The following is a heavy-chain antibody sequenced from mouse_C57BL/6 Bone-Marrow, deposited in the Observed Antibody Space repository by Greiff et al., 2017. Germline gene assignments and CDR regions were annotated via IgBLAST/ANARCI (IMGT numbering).Heavy chain of an antibody. J-gene: IGHJ2*01. V-gene: IGHV1-53*01. CDR1: GYTFTSYW. CDR2: INPSNGGT. CDR3: ARKDSSSYSY. Sequence: QVQLQQPGAELVKPGASVKLSCKASGYTFTSYWMHWVKQRPGQGLEWIGNINPSNGGTNYNEKFKCKATLTVDKFSSTAYMQLSSLTSEGSAVYYCARKDSSSYSYWGQGTTLTVTS. D-gene: IGHD3-2*02.